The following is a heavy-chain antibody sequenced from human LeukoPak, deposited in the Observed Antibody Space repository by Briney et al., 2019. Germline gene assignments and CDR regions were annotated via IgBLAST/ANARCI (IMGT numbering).Heavy chain of an antibody. Sequence: PGRSLRLSCAASGFTFSSYGMHWVRQAPGKELEWVAFIRYDGSNKYYADSVKGRFTISRDNSKNTLYLQMNSLRAEDTAVYYCAKMRGIVVPAAYFDYWGQGTLVTVSS. J-gene: IGHJ4*02. CDR3: AKMRGIVVPAAYFDY. D-gene: IGHD2-2*01. V-gene: IGHV3-30*02. CDR2: IRYDGSNK. CDR1: GFTFSSYG.